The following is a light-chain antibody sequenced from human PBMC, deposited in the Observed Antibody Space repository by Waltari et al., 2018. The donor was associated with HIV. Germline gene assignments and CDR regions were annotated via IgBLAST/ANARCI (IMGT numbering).Light chain of an antibody. CDR2: DVT. CDR3: CSFSPNGASWV. Sequence: QSALTPPASVSGSPGQSITVSCTGTSSDIGTYDLVSWYQQEPGKAPKLIIHDVTARPSGVSSRVSGSKSGNTAFLTISGLQVEDESLYFCCSFSPNGASWVFGGGTKVTVL. J-gene: IGLJ3*02. V-gene: IGLV2-23*02. CDR1: SSDIGTYDL.